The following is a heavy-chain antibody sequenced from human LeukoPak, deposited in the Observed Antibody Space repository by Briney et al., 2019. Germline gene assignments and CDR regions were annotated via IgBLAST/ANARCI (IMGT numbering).Heavy chain of an antibody. V-gene: IGHV4-59*01. Sequence: PSETLSFTCTVSGGSISSYYWSWIRQPPGKGLEWIGYIYYSGSTNYNPSLKSRVTISVDTSKNQFSLKLSSVTAADTAVYYCARTYYDFWSGPNWFDPWGQGTLVTVSS. CDR1: GGSISSYY. CDR2: IYYSGST. CDR3: ARTYYDFWSGPNWFDP. J-gene: IGHJ5*02. D-gene: IGHD3-3*01.